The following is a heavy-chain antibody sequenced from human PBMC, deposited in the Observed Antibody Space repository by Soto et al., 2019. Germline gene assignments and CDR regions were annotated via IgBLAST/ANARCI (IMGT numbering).Heavy chain of an antibody. CDR3: ARGTLIAAGGTDY. CDR2: INHSRGA. D-gene: IGHD6-13*01. V-gene: IGHV4-34*01. J-gene: IGHJ4*02. Sequence: PSETLSLTCAVFGGSFSSHFWTWIRQPPGKGLEWIGEINHSRGATYNPSLKSRVTISGDTSKNQFSLKLTSVTAADTAVYYCARGTLIAAGGTDYWGQGTLVTVSS. CDR1: GGSFSSHF.